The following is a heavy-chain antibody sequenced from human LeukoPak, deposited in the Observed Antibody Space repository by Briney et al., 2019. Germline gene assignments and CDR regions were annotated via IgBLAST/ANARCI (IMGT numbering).Heavy chain of an antibody. D-gene: IGHD3-10*01. Sequence: GGSLRLSCAASGFTFSSYSMNWVRQAPGKGLEWVSSISSSSSYIYYADSVKGRFTISRDNAKNTLYLQMNSLRAEDTAVYYCSTMVRGPRDYWGQGTLVTVSS. J-gene: IGHJ4*02. V-gene: IGHV3-21*01. CDR2: ISSSSSYI. CDR3: STMVRGPRDY. CDR1: GFTFSSYS.